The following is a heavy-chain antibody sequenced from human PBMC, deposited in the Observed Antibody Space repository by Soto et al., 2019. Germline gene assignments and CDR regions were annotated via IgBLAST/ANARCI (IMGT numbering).Heavy chain of an antibody. J-gene: IGHJ4*02. CDR3: AKDARQKLVTHNFDY. CDR1: GFTFSSYA. CDR2: ISGSGGST. D-gene: IGHD6-13*01. Sequence: PGSPLRLSCAASGFTFSSYAMSWVRQSPEKGLEWVSAISGSGGSTYYADSVKGRFTISRDNSKNTLYLQMNSLRPEHTAVYQCAKDARQKLVTHNFDYWGQGTLVSVSS. V-gene: IGHV3-23*01.